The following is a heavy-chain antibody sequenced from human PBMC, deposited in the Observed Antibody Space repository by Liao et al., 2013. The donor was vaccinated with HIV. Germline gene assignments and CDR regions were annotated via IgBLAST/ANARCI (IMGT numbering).Heavy chain of an antibody. CDR1: GDSISDNTYY. CDR2: VSHTGST. CDR3: AARITISGVAIPHALDI. D-gene: IGHD3-3*01. J-gene: IGHJ3*02. V-gene: IGHV4-39*07. Sequence: QLQLQESGPGLVKPSETLSLSCAVTGDSISDNTYYWAWIRQPPGKGLEWIGTVSHTGSTYSNPSLKSRVTMSIDTSQTQFSLKLSSVTAADTAIYYCAARITISGVAIPHALDIWGQGTMVTVSS.